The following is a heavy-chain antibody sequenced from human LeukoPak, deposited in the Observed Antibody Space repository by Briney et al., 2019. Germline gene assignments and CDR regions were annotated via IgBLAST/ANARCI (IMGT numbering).Heavy chain of an antibody. D-gene: IGHD2-2*01. CDR2: ISSSSSYT. CDR3: ARAIGYCSSTSCYSEYFQH. V-gene: IGHV3-11*05. Sequence: PGGSLRLSCAASGFTFSDYYMSWIRQAPGKGLEWVSYISSSSSYTNYADSVKGRCTISRDNAKNSLYLQMNSLRAEDTAVYYCARAIGYCSSTSCYSEYFQHWGQGTLVTVSS. J-gene: IGHJ1*01. CDR1: GFTFSDYY.